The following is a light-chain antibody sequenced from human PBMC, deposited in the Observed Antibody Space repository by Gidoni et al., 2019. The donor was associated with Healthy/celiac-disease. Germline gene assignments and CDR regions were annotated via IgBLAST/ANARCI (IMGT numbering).Light chain of an antibody. J-gene: IGKJ1*01. CDR1: QSVLYSSNNRNY. Sequence: DIVMTQSPDSLAVSLGERATINCKSRQSVLYSSNNRNYLAWYQQKSGQPPKLLIYWASTRESGVPDRFSGSGSGTDFTLTISSLQAEDVAVYYCQQYYSTLGTFXQXTKVEIK. CDR2: WAS. V-gene: IGKV4-1*01. CDR3: QQYYSTLGT.